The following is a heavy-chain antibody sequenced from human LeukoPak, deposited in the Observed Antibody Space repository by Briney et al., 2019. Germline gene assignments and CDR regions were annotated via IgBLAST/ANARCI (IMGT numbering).Heavy chain of an antibody. J-gene: IGHJ4*02. Sequence: GGSLRLSCAASEFTFSKYWMSWVRQAPGKGLEWVGNIKQDGSEKFYVDSVRGRFTISRDNAKNSLYLQMNSLRAEDTAVYYCAREDCSSTSCYIVYWGQGTLVTVSS. D-gene: IGHD2-2*02. CDR1: EFTFSKYW. CDR2: IKQDGSEK. CDR3: AREDCSSTSCYIVY. V-gene: IGHV3-7*01.